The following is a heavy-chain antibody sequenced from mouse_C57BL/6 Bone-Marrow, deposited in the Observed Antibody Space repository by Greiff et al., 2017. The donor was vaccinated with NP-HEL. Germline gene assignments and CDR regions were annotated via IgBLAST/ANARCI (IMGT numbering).Heavy chain of an antibody. CDR3: ANMDY. CDR1: GYTFTSYW. Sequence: QVQLQQSGAELVRPGPSVKLSCKASGYTFTSYWMHWVKQRPGQGLEWIGVIDPSDSYTNYNQKFKGKATLTVDTSSSTAYMQLSSLTSEDSAVYYCANMDYWGQGTSVTVSS. J-gene: IGHJ4*01. CDR2: IDPSDSYT. V-gene: IGHV1-59*01.